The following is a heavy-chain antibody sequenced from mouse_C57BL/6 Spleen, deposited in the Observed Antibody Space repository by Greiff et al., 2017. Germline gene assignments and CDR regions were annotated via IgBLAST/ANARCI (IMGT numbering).Heavy chain of an antibody. D-gene: IGHD1-1*01. CDR1: GYAFSSYW. V-gene: IGHV1-80*01. Sequence: QVQLQQSGAELVKPGASVKISCKASGYAFSSYWMNWVKQRPGKGLEWIGQIYPGDGDTNYNGKFKGKATLTADTSSSTAYMQLSSLTSEDSAVYCCAREGDYGSSRDAMDYWGQGTSVTVSS. CDR3: AREGDYGSSRDAMDY. CDR2: IYPGDGDT. J-gene: IGHJ4*01.